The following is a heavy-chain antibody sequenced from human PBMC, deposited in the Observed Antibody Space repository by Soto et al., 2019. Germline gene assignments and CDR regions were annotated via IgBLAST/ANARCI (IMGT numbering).Heavy chain of an antibody. Sequence: PSQTLSLTCDISGDSVSSNNAALNWIRQSPSRGLEWLGRTYYRSKWHSGYAVSVRSRISISPDTSKNRFSLQLNSVTPDDTAVYYCARSGPGGYIDYWGRGTLVTVSS. D-gene: IGHD3-22*01. CDR2: TYYRSKWHS. J-gene: IGHJ4*02. V-gene: IGHV6-1*01. CDR1: GDSVSSNNAA. CDR3: ARSGPGGYIDY.